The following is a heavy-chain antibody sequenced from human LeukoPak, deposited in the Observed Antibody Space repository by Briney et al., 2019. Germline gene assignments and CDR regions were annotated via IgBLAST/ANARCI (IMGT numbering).Heavy chain of an antibody. Sequence: ASVKVSCKASGYTFTGYYIHWVRQAPGQGLEWMGWINPNPNSGGTNYAQKFQGRVTMTRDTSISTAYMELSRLRSDDTAVYYCAYIPRGASYGDFDAFDIWGQGTMVTVSS. CDR2: INPNPNSGGT. CDR3: AYIPRGASYGDFDAFDI. V-gene: IGHV1-2*02. D-gene: IGHD4-17*01. CDR1: GYTFTGYY. J-gene: IGHJ3*02.